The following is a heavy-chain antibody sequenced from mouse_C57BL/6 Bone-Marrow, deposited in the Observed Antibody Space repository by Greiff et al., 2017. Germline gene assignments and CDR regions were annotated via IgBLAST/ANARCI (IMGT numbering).Heavy chain of an antibody. Sequence: EVKVVESGGGLVKPGGSLKLSCAASGFTFSSYAMSWVRQTPEKRLEWVATISAGGSYTYYPDNVKGRFTISRDNAKNNMYLRMSHLKSEDTAMYYCARGGDDDGAWFAYWGQGTLVTVSA. V-gene: IGHV5-4*03. CDR2: ISAGGSYT. J-gene: IGHJ3*01. D-gene: IGHD2-4*01. CDR1: GFTFSSYA. CDR3: ARGGDDDGAWFAY.